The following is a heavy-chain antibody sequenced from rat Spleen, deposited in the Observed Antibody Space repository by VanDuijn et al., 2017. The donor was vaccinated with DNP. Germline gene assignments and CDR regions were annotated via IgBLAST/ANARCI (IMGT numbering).Heavy chain of an antibody. D-gene: IGHD1-12*03. Sequence: EVQLVESGGGLVQPGRSMKLSCAASGFTFSNYYMAWVRQAPTKGLEWVASISTGGGNTYYRDSVKGRFTISRDDSESTLYLQMDSLRSEDTATYYCTTERTFGFYYDGSSPNWFTYWGQGTLVTVSS. V-gene: IGHV5-25*01. CDR1: GFTFSNYY. J-gene: IGHJ3*01. CDR3: TTERTFGFYYDGSSPNWFTY. CDR2: ISTGGGNT.